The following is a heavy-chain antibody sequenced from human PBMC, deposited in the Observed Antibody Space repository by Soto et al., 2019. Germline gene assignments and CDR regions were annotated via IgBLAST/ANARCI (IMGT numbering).Heavy chain of an antibody. V-gene: IGHV4-34*01. D-gene: IGHD3-3*01. CDR3: ARGYTIFGVVSYMDV. CDR2: INHSGST. CDR1: GGSFSGYY. Sequence: SETLSLTCAVYGGSFSGYYWSWIRQPPGKGLGWIGEINHSGSTNYNPSLKSRVTISVDTSKNQFSLKLSSVTAADTAVYYCARGYTIFGVVSYMDVWGKGTTVTVSS. J-gene: IGHJ6*03.